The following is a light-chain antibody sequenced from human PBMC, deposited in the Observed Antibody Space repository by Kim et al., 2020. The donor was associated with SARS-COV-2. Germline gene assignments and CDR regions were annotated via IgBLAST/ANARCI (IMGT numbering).Light chain of an antibody. CDR2: AAS. Sequence: ASVGDRVTITCRASQSISSYLNWYQQKPGKAPKLLIYAASSLQSGVPSRFSGGGSGTDFTLTISSLQPEDFATYYCQQSYSTPLTFGGGTKVDIK. J-gene: IGKJ4*01. V-gene: IGKV1-39*01. CDR3: QQSYSTPLT. CDR1: QSISSY.